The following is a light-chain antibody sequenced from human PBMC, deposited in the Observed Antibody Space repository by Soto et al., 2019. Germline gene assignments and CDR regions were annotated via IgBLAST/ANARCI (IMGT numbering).Light chain of an antibody. CDR3: SSYTSSNTYV. J-gene: IGLJ1*01. V-gene: IGLV2-14*03. Sequence: QSVLTQPAPVSGSPGQSITISCTGTSGDIGGYDYVSWYQQHPGKAPKLMIYDVSNRPSGVSNRFSGSKSGTTASLTISGLRAEAEADYYCSSYTSSNTYVFGTGTKLTVL. CDR1: SGDIGGYDY. CDR2: DVS.